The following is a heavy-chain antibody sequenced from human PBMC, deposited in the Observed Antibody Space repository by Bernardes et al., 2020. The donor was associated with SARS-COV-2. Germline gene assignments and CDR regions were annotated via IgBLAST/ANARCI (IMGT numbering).Heavy chain of an antibody. CDR3: VANPVTTSAFDI. V-gene: IGHV5-51*01. J-gene: IGHJ3*02. D-gene: IGHD1-1*01. Sequence: SLKISCKGSGYRFITYWIGWVRQMPGKGLEWMGIIYPGDSDTRYSPSFQGQVTISADKSISTAYLQWSSLKASDTATYYCVANPVTTSAFDIWGQGTTVTVSS. CDR1: GYRFITYW. CDR2: IYPGDSDT.